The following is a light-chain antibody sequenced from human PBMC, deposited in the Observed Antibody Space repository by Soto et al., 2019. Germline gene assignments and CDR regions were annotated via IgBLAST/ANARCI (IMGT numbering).Light chain of an antibody. Sequence: DIQMTQSPSSLSAAVGDRVTITCRASQDINKYLNWYHQTPGKAPKLLIFSTSTLYSGVPSRFSGSRSGTDFTLTISRLQPEDVATYYCQQSESAPYTFGQGTKVEIK. V-gene: IGKV1-39*01. CDR1: QDINKY. J-gene: IGKJ2*01. CDR3: QQSESAPYT. CDR2: STS.